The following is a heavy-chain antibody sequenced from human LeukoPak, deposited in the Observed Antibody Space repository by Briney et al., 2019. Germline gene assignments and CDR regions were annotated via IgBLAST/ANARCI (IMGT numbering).Heavy chain of an antibody. CDR3: ASAYSSSNFDY. CDR2: IYYSGST. V-gene: IGHV4-59*11. CDR1: GGSISSHY. J-gene: IGHJ4*02. Sequence: PSETLSLTCTVSGGSISSHYWSWIRQPPGKGLEWIGYIYYSGSTNYNPSLKSRVTISVDTSKNQFSLKLSSVTAADTAVYYCASAYSSSNFDYWGQGTLVTVSS. D-gene: IGHD6-6*01.